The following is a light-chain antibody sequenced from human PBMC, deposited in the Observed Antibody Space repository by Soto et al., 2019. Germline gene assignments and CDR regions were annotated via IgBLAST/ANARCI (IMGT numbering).Light chain of an antibody. CDR2: DAS. CDR3: QQRSNWPWT. Sequence: EIVLTQSPATLSLSPGERATLSCWASQSVSSYLAWYQQQPGQAPRLLIYDASNRATGIPARFSGSGSGTDFTLTISSLEPEDFAVYYCQQRSNWPWTFGQGTKVEIK. V-gene: IGKV3-11*01. CDR1: QSVSSY. J-gene: IGKJ1*01.